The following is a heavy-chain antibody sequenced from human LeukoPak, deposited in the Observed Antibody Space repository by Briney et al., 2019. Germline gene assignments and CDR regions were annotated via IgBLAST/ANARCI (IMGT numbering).Heavy chain of an antibody. CDR3: AKGMGQYSSSFLDY. V-gene: IGHV3-9*01. Sequence: GRSLRLSCAASGFTFDDYAMHWVRQAPGKGLEWVSGISWNSGSIGYADSVKGRFAISRDNAKNSLYLQMNSLRAEDTALYYCAKGMGQYSSSFLDYWGQGTLVTVSS. CDR2: ISWNSGSI. CDR1: GFTFDDYA. D-gene: IGHD6-6*01. J-gene: IGHJ4*02.